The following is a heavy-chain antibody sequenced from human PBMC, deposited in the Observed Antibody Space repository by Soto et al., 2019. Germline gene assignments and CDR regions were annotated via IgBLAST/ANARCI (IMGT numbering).Heavy chain of an antibody. Sequence: SETLSLACAVYGASFTDYYWSWIRQPPGQGLEWIGEINHSGNTNYNPSLKSRVTISVDTSRNQLSLKLSSVTAADTAVYYCATGGDSGGYYYYMDVWGKGTTVTVSS. D-gene: IGHD2-21*02. CDR2: INHSGNT. CDR3: ATGGDSGGYYYYMDV. CDR1: GASFTDYY. J-gene: IGHJ6*03. V-gene: IGHV4-34*01.